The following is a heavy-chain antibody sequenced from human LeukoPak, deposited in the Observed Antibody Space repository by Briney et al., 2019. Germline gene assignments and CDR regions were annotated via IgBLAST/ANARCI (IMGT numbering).Heavy chain of an antibody. D-gene: IGHD2-8*01. CDR2: INTNTGNP. CDR3: ARGPYCTNGVCYNYYYYYMDV. V-gene: IGHV7-4-1*02. Sequence: ASVTVSCKASGYTFTSYAMNWVRQAPGQGLEWVGWINTNTGNPTYAQGFTGRFVFSLDTSVSTAYLQISSLKAEDTAVYYCARGPYCTNGVCYNYYYYYMDVWGKGTTVTVSS. CDR1: GYTFTSYA. J-gene: IGHJ6*03.